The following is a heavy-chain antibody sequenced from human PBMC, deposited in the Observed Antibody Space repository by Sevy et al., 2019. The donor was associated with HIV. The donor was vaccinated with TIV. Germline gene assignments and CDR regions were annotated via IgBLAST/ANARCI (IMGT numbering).Heavy chain of an antibody. Sequence: GGSLRLSCAASGFTFSTYAMTWVRQAPGKGLEWVSVISYSSGDTYYADSVKGRFTISRDNSKNRLFLQMNSLRAEDTAVYYCAKDRVSGAYYSGDFDCWGLGTLVTVSS. CDR3: AKDRVSGAYYSGDFDC. J-gene: IGHJ4*02. D-gene: IGHD3-10*01. V-gene: IGHV3-23*01. CDR2: ISYSSGDT. CDR1: GFTFSTYA.